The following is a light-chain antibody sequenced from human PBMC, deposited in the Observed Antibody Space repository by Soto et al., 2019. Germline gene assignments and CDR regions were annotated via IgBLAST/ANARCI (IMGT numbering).Light chain of an antibody. Sequence: EIVLTQSPGTLSLSPGEGATLSCRASQSVSTNFFAWYQQKPGHAPRLLIYGASTRATGIPDRFSGSGSGTDFTLTISRLEPEDFAVYYCQQYGRTSWTFGQGTKVDIK. CDR2: GAS. V-gene: IGKV3-20*01. CDR1: QSVSTNF. CDR3: QQYGRTSWT. J-gene: IGKJ1*01.